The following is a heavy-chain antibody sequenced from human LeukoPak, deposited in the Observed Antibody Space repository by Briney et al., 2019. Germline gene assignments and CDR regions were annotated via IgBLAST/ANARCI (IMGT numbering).Heavy chain of an antibody. CDR3: ARDPSPGGDSSGWSYYFDY. V-gene: IGHV4-30-4*01. CDR2: IYYSGST. D-gene: IGHD6-19*01. Sequence: SETLSLTCTVSGGSISSGDYYWSWIRQPPGKGLEWIGYIYYSGSTYYNPSLKSRVTISVDTSKNQFSLKLSSVTAADTAVYYCARDPSPGGDSSGWSYYFDYWGQGTLVTVSS. J-gene: IGHJ4*02. CDR1: GGSISSGDYY.